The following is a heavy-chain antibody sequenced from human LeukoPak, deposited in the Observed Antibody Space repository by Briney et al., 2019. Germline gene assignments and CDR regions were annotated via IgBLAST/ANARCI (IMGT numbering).Heavy chain of an antibody. Sequence: ASVKVSCKASGGTFSSYAISWVRQAPGQGLEWMGGIIPIFGTASYAQKFQGRVTITADESTSTAYMELSSLRSEDTAVYYCAAAGTPSWGYYYYGMDVWGQGTTVTVSS. CDR2: IIPIFGTA. CDR1: GGTFSSYA. V-gene: IGHV1-69*13. CDR3: AAAGTPSWGYYYYGMDV. J-gene: IGHJ6*02. D-gene: IGHD6-13*01.